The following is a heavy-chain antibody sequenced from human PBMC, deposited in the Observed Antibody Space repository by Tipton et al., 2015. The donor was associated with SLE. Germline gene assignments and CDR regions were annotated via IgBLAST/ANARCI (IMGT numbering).Heavy chain of an antibody. V-gene: IGHV4-34*01. CDR1: GGSFSGYY. J-gene: IGHJ4*02. CDR2: NNHSGST. Sequence: LRLSCAVYGGSFSGYYWSWIRQPPGKGLEWIGENNHSGSTNYNPSLKSRVTISVDTSKNQFSLKLSSVTAADTAVYYCARGYHREYWGQGTLVTVSS. D-gene: IGHD2-2*01. CDR3: ARGYHREY.